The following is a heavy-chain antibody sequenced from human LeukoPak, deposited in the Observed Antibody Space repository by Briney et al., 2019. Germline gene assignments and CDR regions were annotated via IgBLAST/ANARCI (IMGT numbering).Heavy chain of an antibody. CDR2: TTTDGNLK. Sequence: GGSLRLSCAASGFTFSNSIIHWVRQAPGKGLEWVAVTTTDGNLKIYTDSVKGRFTISRDNSKNTLYLQMNSLRVDDTAVYYCATDPTLGAPDYFDYWGQETLVTVSS. CDR1: GFTFSNSI. J-gene: IGHJ4*02. D-gene: IGHD1-26*01. V-gene: IGHV3-30*04. CDR3: ATDPTLGAPDYFDY.